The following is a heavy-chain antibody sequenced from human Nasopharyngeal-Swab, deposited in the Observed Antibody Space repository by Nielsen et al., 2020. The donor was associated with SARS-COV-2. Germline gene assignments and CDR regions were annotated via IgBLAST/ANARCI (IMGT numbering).Heavy chain of an antibody. D-gene: IGHD4-17*01. CDR3: ARASTVTTFFDL. Sequence: SETLSLTCTVSGGSISSYYWSWIRQPPGKGLEWIGEINHSGSTNYNPSLKSRVTISVDTSKNQLSLKLNSVTAADTAVYYCARASTVTTFFDLWGRGTLVTVSS. CDR2: INHSGST. CDR1: GGSISSYY. V-gene: IGHV4-34*01. J-gene: IGHJ2*01.